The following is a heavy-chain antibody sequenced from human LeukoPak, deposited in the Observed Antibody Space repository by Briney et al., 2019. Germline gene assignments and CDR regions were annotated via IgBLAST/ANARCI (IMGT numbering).Heavy chain of an antibody. Sequence: GGSLRLSCAASGFTFSSYAMSRVRQAPGKGLEWVSAISGSGGSTYYADSVKGRFTISRDNSKNTLYLQMNSLRAEDTAVYYCAKADYGDYWVYFDYWGQGTLVTVFS. CDR2: ISGSGGST. D-gene: IGHD4-17*01. CDR3: AKADYGDYWVYFDY. CDR1: GFTFSSYA. J-gene: IGHJ4*02. V-gene: IGHV3-23*01.